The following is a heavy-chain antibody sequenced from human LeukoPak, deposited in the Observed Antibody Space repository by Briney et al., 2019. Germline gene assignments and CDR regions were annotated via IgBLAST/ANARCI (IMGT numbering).Heavy chain of an antibody. Sequence: QSGGSLRLSCAASGFTFSSYAMSWVRQAPGKGLEWVSAISGSGGSTYYADSVKGRFTISRDNSKNTLYLQMNSLRAEDTAVYYCRSVRSRRAHGYYYMDVWGKGTTVTVSS. CDR1: GFTFSSYA. CDR3: RSVRSRRAHGYYYMDV. CDR2: ISGSGGST. J-gene: IGHJ6*03. D-gene: IGHD1-26*01. V-gene: IGHV3-23*01.